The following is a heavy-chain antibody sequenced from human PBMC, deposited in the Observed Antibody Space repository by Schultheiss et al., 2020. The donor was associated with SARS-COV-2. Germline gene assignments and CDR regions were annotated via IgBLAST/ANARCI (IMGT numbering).Heavy chain of an antibody. V-gene: IGHV4-61*10. CDR1: GGSVSSGSYY. Sequence: SETLSLTCTVSGGSVSSGSYYWSWIRQPAGKGLEWIGRIYTSGSTNYNPSLKSRVTISVDTSKNQFSLKLSSVTAADTAVYYCAKDYYDSSGYPDYWGQGTLVTVSS. D-gene: IGHD3-22*01. J-gene: IGHJ4*02. CDR3: AKDYYDSSGYPDY. CDR2: IYTSGST.